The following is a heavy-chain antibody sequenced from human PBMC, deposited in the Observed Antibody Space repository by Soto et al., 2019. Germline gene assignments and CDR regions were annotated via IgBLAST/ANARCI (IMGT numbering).Heavy chain of an antibody. Sequence: QVQLQQWGAGLLKPSETLSLTCAVYGGSFSGYYWSWIRQPPGKGLEWIGEINHSGSTNYNPSLKRRVTISVDTSKNQCSLKLSSVTAADTAVYYCARGYCSGGSCLPREHEAFDIWGQGTMVTVSS. D-gene: IGHD2-15*01. V-gene: IGHV4-34*01. CDR1: GGSFSGYY. CDR3: ARGYCSGGSCLPREHEAFDI. J-gene: IGHJ3*02. CDR2: INHSGST.